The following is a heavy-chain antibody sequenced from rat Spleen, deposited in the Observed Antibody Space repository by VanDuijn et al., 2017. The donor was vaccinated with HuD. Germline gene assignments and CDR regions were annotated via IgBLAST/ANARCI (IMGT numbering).Heavy chain of an antibody. V-gene: IGHV5-46*01. CDR2: ISPSGGTT. CDR3: AVAGYGY. D-gene: IGHD1-7*01. Sequence: EVQLVESGGGLVQPGRSLKLSCAASGFTFSSFPMAWVRQAPKKGLEWVASISPSGGTTYYPDSVKGRFTISRDNAENTVYLQMNSLRSEDTATYYCAVAGYGYWGHGVMVTVSS. J-gene: IGHJ2*01. CDR1: GFTFSSFP.